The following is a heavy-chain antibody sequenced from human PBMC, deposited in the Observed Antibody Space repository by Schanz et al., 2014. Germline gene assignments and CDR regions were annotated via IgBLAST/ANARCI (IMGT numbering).Heavy chain of an antibody. J-gene: IGHJ6*02. Sequence: VQLVESGGGLVQPGGSLRLSCAASGFTFSIYAMHWVRQAPGKGLEYVSAISHDGYSTYYADSVKGRFTISRDNSKNSLYLQMNSLRAEDTAVYYCAKDGPGGSGSYSADGGMDVWGQGTTVTVSS. V-gene: IGHV3-64*04. CDR1: GFTFSIYA. CDR2: ISHDGYST. CDR3: AKDGPGGSGSYSADGGMDV. D-gene: IGHD3-10*01.